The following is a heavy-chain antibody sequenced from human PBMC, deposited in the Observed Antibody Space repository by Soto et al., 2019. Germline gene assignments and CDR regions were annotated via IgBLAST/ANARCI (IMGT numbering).Heavy chain of an antibody. CDR3: ARGLITGSHYSGGWYYFDS. CDR2: INHSGSA. J-gene: IGHJ4*02. V-gene: IGHV4-34*01. Sequence: SETLSLTCTVSGGSISSYYLSWIRQTPGKGLQWIGQINHSGSAIYNPSLKSRVTISVHTSNSQFSLELSSVTAADTAVYYCARGLITGSHYSGGWYYFDSWGQGTQVTVSS. CDR1: GGSISSYY. D-gene: IGHD6-19*01.